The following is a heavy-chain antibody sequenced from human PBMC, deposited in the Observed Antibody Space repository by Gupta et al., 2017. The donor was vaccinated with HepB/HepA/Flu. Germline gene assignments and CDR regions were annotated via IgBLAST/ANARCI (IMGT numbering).Heavy chain of an antibody. CDR1: GFTFDDYA. CDR3: AKDIFRWKAVGYYGMDV. J-gene: IGHJ6*02. CDR2: ISGDGGST. V-gene: IGHV3-43*02. Sequence: EVQLVESGGGVVQPGGSLRLSCAASGFTFDDYAMHWVRQAPGKGLGWVSLISGDGGSTYYADSVKGRFTISRDNSKNSLYLQMNSLRTEDTALYYCAKDIFRWKAVGYYGMDVWGQGTTVTVSS. D-gene: IGHD1-26*01.